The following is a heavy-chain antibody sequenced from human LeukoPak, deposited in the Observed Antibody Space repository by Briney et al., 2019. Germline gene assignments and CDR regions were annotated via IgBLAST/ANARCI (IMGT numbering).Heavy chain of an antibody. CDR3: ARPYYGGNPRFDY. J-gene: IGHJ4*02. D-gene: IGHD4-23*01. Sequence: ASVKVSCKASGYTFTGYYMHWVRQAPGQGLEGMGWINPNSGGTNYAQKFQGRVTMTRDTSISTAYMELSRLRSDDTAVYYCARPYYGGNPRFDYWGQGTLVTVSS. CDR1: GYTFTGYY. V-gene: IGHV1-2*02. CDR2: INPNSGGT.